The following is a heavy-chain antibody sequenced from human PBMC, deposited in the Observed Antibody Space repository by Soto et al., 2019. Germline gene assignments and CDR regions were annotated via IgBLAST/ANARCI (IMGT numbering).Heavy chain of an antibody. D-gene: IGHD6-6*01. V-gene: IGHV3-21*01. CDR3: ARDKLGYYYYGRDV. CDR2: ISSSSSYI. CDR1: GFTFTSYS. J-gene: IGHJ6*02. Sequence: GGSLRLSCATSGFTFTSYSMNWVPQSPGKGLEWVSSISSSSSYIYYSDSVKGGFTISRDNAKNSLYLQMNSLRAEDTAVYYCARDKLGYYYYGRDVWGQGTTVTDSS.